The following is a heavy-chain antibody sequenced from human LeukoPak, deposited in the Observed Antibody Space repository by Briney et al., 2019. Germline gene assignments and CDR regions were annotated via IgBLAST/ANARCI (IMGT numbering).Heavy chain of an antibody. J-gene: IGHJ4*02. Sequence: GASVKVSCKASGYTFTGYYMHWVRQAPGQELEWMGWINAYNGNTNYALKLQGRVTMTTDTSTSTAYMELRSLRSDDTAVYYCARARLGYCTGGSCYSTFDYWGQGTLVTVSS. CDR2: INAYNGNT. D-gene: IGHD2-15*01. CDR1: GYTFTGYY. CDR3: ARARLGYCTGGSCYSTFDY. V-gene: IGHV1-18*04.